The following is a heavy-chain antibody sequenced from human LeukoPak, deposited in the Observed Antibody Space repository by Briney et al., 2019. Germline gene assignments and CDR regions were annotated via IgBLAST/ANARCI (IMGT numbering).Heavy chain of an antibody. CDR2: ISSSSSYI. Sequence: GGSLRLSCAASGFTFSSYGMSWVRQAPGKGLEWVSSISSSSSYIYYADSVKGRFTISRDNAKNSLYLQMNSLRAEDTAVYYCVRDRWFGELASWGQGTLVTVSS. V-gene: IGHV3-21*01. D-gene: IGHD3-10*01. CDR1: GFTFSSYG. J-gene: IGHJ4*02. CDR3: VRDRWFGELAS.